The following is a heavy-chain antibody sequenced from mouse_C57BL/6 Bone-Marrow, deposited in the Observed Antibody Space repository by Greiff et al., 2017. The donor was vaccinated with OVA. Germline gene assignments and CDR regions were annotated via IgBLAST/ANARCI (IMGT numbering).Heavy chain of an antibody. CDR2: IRLKSDNYAT. CDR3: TFITTVVPFYAMDY. J-gene: IGHJ4*01. Sequence: EVKVVESGGGLVQPGGSMKLSCVASGFTFSNYWMNWVRQSPEKGLEWVAQIRLKSDNYATHYAESVKGRFTISRDDSKSSVYLQMNNLRAEDTGIYYCTFITTVVPFYAMDYWGQGTSVTVSS. CDR1: GFTFSNYW. D-gene: IGHD1-1*01. V-gene: IGHV6-3*01.